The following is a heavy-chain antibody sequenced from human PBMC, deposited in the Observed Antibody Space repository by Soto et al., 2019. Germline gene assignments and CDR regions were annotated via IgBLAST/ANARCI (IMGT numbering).Heavy chain of an antibody. D-gene: IGHD2-15*01. CDR3: ARDQYCSGGSCYNNWFDP. CDR1: GGTFSSYA. J-gene: IGHJ5*02. V-gene: IGHV1-69*13. CDR2: IIPIFGTA. Sequence: SVKVSCKASGGTFSSYAISWVRQAPGQGLEWMGGIIPIFGTANYAQKFQGRVTITADESTSTAYMELSSLRSEDTAVYYCARDQYCSGGSCYNNWFDPWGQGTLVTFSS.